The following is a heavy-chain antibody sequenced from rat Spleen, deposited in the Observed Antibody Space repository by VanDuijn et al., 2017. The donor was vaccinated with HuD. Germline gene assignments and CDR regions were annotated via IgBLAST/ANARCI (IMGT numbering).Heavy chain of an antibody. CDR2: ISYEGNTT. Sequence: EVQLVESGGGLVQPGRSLKLSCAASGFTFSDYYMAWVRQAPKKGLEWVASISYEGNTTYYRDSVKGRFTISRDSAKSTLYLQMASLRSEDTATYYCAKEGLYSSLDYWGQGVMVTVSS. CDR1: GFTFSDYY. D-gene: IGHD1-2*01. CDR3: AKEGLYSSLDY. J-gene: IGHJ2*01. V-gene: IGHV5-20*01.